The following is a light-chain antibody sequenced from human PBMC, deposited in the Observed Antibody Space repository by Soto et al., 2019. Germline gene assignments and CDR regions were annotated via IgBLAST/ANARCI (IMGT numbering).Light chain of an antibody. CDR2: EVS. CDR1: SRDVGYYNY. Sequence: QSALTQPASVSGSPGQSITISCTGTSRDVGYYNYVSWYQHHPGKAPKLMIYEVSNRPSGVSYRFSGSKSGNTASLAISGLQDEDEAYYYCSSYTTSSTQVFGGGTKLTVL. J-gene: IGLJ3*02. V-gene: IGLV2-14*01. CDR3: SSYTTSSTQV.